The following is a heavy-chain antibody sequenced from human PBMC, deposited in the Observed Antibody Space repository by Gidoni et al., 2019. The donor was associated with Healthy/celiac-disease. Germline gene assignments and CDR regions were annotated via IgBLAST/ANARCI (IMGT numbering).Heavy chain of an antibody. V-gene: IGHV3-48*03. CDR1: GFTFSSYE. J-gene: IGHJ6*02. Sequence: EVQLLESGGGLVQPGGSLRLPSAAPGFTFSSYEMNWVRQAPGKGLEWISYISSSGSTIYYADSVKGRFTISRDNAKNSLYLQMNSLRAEDTAVYYCARRPYYYGMDVWGQGTTVTVSS. CDR2: ISSSGSTI. CDR3: ARRPYYYGMDV.